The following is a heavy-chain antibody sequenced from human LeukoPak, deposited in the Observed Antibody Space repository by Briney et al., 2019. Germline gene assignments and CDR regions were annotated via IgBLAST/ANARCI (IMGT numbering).Heavy chain of an antibody. CDR3: AKDYYDSSGYYESPWFDP. D-gene: IGHD3-22*01. CDR2: ISYDGSNK. V-gene: IGHV3-30*18. J-gene: IGHJ5*02. CDR1: GFTFSSYG. Sequence: GRSLRLSCAASGFTFSSYGMHWVRQAPGKGLEWVAVISYDGSNKYYADSVKGRFTISRDNSKNTLYLQMNSLRAEDTAVYYCAKDYYDSSGYYESPWFDPWGQGTLVTASS.